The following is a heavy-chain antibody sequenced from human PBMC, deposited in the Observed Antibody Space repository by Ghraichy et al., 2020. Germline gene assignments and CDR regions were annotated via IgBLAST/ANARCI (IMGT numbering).Heavy chain of an antibody. Sequence: ASVKVSCKASGYTFTSYGISWVRQAPGQGLEWMGWISAYNGNTNYAQKLQGRVTMTTDTSTSTAYMELRSLRSDDTAVYYCARAQGYDSSGYSIYYFDYWGHRTLVTVSS. CDR1: GYTFTSYG. CDR2: ISAYNGNT. CDR3: ARAQGYDSSGYSIYYFDY. J-gene: IGHJ4*01. D-gene: IGHD3-22*01. V-gene: IGHV1-18*01.